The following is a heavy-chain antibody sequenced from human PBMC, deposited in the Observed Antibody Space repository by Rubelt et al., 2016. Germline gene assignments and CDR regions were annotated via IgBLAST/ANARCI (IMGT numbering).Heavy chain of an antibody. Sequence: VAVISYDGSNKYYADSVKGRFTISRDNSKNTLYLQMNSLRAEDTAVYYCAKDLGYFDWLPDYWGQGTLVTVSS. CDR2: ISYDGSNK. V-gene: IGHV3-30*18. D-gene: IGHD3-9*01. J-gene: IGHJ4*02. CDR3: AKDLGYFDWLPDY.